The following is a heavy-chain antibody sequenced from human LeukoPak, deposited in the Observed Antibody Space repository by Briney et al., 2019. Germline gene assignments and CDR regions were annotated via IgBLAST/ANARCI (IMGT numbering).Heavy chain of an antibody. Sequence: ASVKVSCKASGYTFTSYGISWVRQAPGQGLEWMGWISAYNGNTNYAQKLQGRVTMTTDTSTSTAYMELSRLRSDDTAVYYCARGSPSLRYFDWGTFDYWGQGTLVTVSS. CDR1: GYTFTSYG. CDR2: ISAYNGNT. J-gene: IGHJ4*02. CDR3: ARGSPSLRYFDWGTFDY. D-gene: IGHD3-9*01. V-gene: IGHV1-18*01.